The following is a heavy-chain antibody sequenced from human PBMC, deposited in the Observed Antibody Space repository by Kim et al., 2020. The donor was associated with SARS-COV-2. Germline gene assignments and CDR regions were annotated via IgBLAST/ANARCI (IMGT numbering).Heavy chain of an antibody. CDR3: AKVPFTGDSSGYHFDY. V-gene: IGHV3-9*01. J-gene: IGHJ4*02. Sequence: GGSLRLSCAASGFTFDDYAMHWVRQAPGKGLEWVSGISWNSGSIGYADSVKGRFTISRDNAKNSLYLQMNSLRAEDTALYYCAKVPFTGDSSGYHFDYWGQGTLVTVSS. D-gene: IGHD3-22*01. CDR2: ISWNSGSI. CDR1: GFTFDDYA.